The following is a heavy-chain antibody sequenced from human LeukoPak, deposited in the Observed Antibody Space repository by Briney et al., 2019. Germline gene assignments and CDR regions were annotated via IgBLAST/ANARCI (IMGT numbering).Heavy chain of an antibody. D-gene: IGHD5-18*01. Sequence: SLRLSCAASGFTFSSYEMNWVRQAPGKGLEWVSGISWNSGSIGYADSVKGRFTISRDNSKNTLYLQMNSLRAEDTAVYYCAKDPRRGYSYGHAKRTYMDVWGKGTTVTISS. CDR2: ISWNSGSI. J-gene: IGHJ6*03. V-gene: IGHV3-9*01. CDR3: AKDPRRGYSYGHAKRTYMDV. CDR1: GFTFSSYE.